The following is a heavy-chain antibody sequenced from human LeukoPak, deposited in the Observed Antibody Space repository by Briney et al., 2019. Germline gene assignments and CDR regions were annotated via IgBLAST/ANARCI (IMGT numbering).Heavy chain of an antibody. CDR1: VGSLSGYY. V-gene: IGHV4-34*01. CDR3: ASKYYDSRGYDHHWFDP. Sequence: SQTLSLSCAVYVGSLSGYYWSRVRQPPRKGLEWIGEINHSGRTNYNPSLKSRVNISVDTAKYQFSLKLSSVTAADTALYYCASKYYDSRGYDHHWFDPWGQGTLVTVSS. CDR2: INHSGRT. D-gene: IGHD3-22*01. J-gene: IGHJ5*02.